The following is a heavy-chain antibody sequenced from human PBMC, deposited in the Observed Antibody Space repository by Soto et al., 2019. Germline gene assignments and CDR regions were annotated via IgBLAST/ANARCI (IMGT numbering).Heavy chain of an antibody. V-gene: IGHV1-18*04. D-gene: IGHD5-12*01. Sequence: ASVKVSCKASGYTFTSYGISWVRQAPGQGLEWMGWISAYNGNTNYAQKLQGRVTMTTDTSTSTAYMELRSLRSDDTAVYYCARAVLVYGMATITYPYYYYGMDVWGQGTTVTVSS. CDR2: ISAYNGNT. CDR3: ARAVLVYGMATITYPYYYYGMDV. J-gene: IGHJ6*02. CDR1: GYTFTSYG.